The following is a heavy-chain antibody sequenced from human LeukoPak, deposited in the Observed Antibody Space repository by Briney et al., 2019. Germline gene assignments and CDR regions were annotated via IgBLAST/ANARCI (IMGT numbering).Heavy chain of an antibody. V-gene: IGHV1-2*02. CDR2: FNPKNGGT. D-gene: IGHD4-23*01. Sequence: ASVKVSCRASGYTFTGYYMHWVRQAPGQGLEWMGWFNPKNGGTNYAQKFRGRITMTRDTSISTAYMELSSLTSDDTAVYYCTSGVNSGGDYWGQGTLVTVSS. J-gene: IGHJ4*02. CDR3: TSGVNSGGDY. CDR1: GYTFTGYY.